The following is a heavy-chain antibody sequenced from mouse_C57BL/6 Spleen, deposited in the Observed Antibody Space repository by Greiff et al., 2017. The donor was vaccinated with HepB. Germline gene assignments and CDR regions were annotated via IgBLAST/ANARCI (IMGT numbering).Heavy chain of an antibody. Sequence: VQLQQPGAELVRPGSSVKLSCKASGYTFTSYWMDWVKQRPGQGLEWIGNIYPSDSETHYNQKFKDKATLTVDKSSSTAYMQLSSLTSEDSAVYYCASPLYYGSREFAYWGQGTLVTVSA. V-gene: IGHV1-61*01. D-gene: IGHD1-1*01. J-gene: IGHJ3*01. CDR3: ASPLYYGSREFAY. CDR1: GYTFTSYW. CDR2: IYPSDSET.